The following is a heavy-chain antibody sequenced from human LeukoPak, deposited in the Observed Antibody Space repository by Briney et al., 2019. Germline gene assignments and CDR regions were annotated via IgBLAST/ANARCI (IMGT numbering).Heavy chain of an antibody. Sequence: GASVKVSCKASGYTFTDYYIHWVRQAPGQGLEWMGCISPNSGGTNYAQKFQGRGTMTRDTSISTAYMELRRLKSDDTAVYYCARAHVGWRYYDSSGYPLFDYWGQGNLVTVSS. CDR1: GYTFTDYY. CDR2: ISPNSGGT. J-gene: IGHJ4*02. V-gene: IGHV1-2*02. D-gene: IGHD3-22*01. CDR3: ARAHVGWRYYDSSGYPLFDY.